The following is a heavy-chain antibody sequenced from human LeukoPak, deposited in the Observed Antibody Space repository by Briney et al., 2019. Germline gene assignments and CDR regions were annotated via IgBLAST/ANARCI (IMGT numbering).Heavy chain of an antibody. J-gene: IGHJ4*02. CDR2: VYYSGST. CDR3: ARLNCGGDCYSIARSGYFDY. D-gene: IGHD2-21*02. Sequence: SETLSLTCTVSGVSISSSNYYWGRIRQPPGRGLEWIGSVYYSGSTFYNPSLKSRITISVGTSKNQFSLKLSSVTAADSAVFYCARLNCGGDCYSIARSGYFDYWGQGTLVTVSS. V-gene: IGHV4-39*01. CDR1: GVSISSSNYY.